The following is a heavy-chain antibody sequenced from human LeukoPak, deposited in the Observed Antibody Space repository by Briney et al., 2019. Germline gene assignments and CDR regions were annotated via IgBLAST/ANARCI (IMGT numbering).Heavy chain of an antibody. CDR1: GFTVSSNY. CDR2: ISGSGGST. Sequence: GGSLRLSCAASGFTVSSNYMSWVRQAPGKGLEWVSAISGSGGSTYYADSVRGRFTISRDNSKNTLYLQMNSLRAEDTAVYYCAKHYSGYDWGYYGMDVWGQGTTVTVSS. J-gene: IGHJ6*02. CDR3: AKHYSGYDWGYYGMDV. V-gene: IGHV3-23*01. D-gene: IGHD5-12*01.